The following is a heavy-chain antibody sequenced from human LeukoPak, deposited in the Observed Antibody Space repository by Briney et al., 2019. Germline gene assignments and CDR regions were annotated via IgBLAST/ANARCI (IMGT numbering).Heavy chain of an antibody. CDR3: ARDSSGWPGTSNDY. Sequence: ASVKVSCKASGYTFTSYSISWVRQAPGQGLEWMGWISAYNGNTNYAQKLQGRVTMTTDTSTSTAYMELRSLRSDDTAVYYCARDSSGWPGTSNDYWGQGTLVTVSS. V-gene: IGHV1-18*01. CDR1: GYTFTSYS. D-gene: IGHD6-19*01. J-gene: IGHJ4*02. CDR2: ISAYNGNT.